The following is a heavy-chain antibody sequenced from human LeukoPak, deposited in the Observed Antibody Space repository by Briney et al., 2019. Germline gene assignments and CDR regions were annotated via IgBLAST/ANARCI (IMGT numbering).Heavy chain of an antibody. CDR3: ARDRGYSGSPRGFFDY. CDR2: ISYAASTI. Sequence: TGMSLRLSCAASGFTFSSCAMHWVGRAPGKRLESVAVISYAASTIYYADSVKGRFTISRENSENPLYLQMNSLRVEDTAVYYCARDRGYSGSPRGFFDYWGQGTLVTVPS. J-gene: IGHJ4*02. V-gene: IGHV3-30-3*01. CDR1: GFTFSSCA. D-gene: IGHD5-12*01.